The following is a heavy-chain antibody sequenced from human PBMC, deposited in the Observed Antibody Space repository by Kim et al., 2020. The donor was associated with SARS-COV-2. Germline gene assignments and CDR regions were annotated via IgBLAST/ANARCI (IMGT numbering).Heavy chain of an antibody. V-gene: IGHV6-1*01. CDR1: GDSVSSNTGA. Sequence: SQTLSLTCAISGDSVSSNTGAWNWIRQSPLRGLEWLGRAYYRSKWYNEYAVSVKSRITISPDTSSNHLSLPLNSVTPEDTAVYYCTRGAGAGFCSSSTCHDGFIQWGQGTPVTVSS. J-gene: IGHJ4*02. CDR3: TRGAGAGFCSSSTCHDGFIQ. D-gene: IGHD2-2*01. CDR2: AYYRSKWYN.